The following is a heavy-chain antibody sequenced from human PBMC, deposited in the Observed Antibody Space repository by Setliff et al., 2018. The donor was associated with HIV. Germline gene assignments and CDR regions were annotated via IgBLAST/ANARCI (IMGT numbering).Heavy chain of an antibody. CDR3: ARADYDSGTYYFDY. CDR1: GASIDNYY. V-gene: IGHV4-59*01. CDR2: VYYSGST. D-gene: IGHD3-22*01. J-gene: IGHJ4*02. Sequence: PSETLSLTCSVSGASIDNYYWSWIRQPPGRALEWIGYVYYSGSTSYNPSLKSRLAMSVDASKNHFSLRLTSVAAADTAFYYCARADYDSGTYYFDYWGRGLLVIVSS.